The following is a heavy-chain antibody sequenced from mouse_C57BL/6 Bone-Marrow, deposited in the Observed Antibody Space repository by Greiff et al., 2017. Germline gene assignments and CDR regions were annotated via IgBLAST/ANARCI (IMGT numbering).Heavy chain of an antibody. CDR3: AIYDLYAMDY. Sequence: EVQLQQSGPELVKPGASVKISCKASGYSFTGYYMNWVKQSPEKSLEWIGEINPSTGGTTYNQKFKAKATLTVDKSSSTAYMQLKSLTSEDSAVYYCAIYDLYAMDYWGQGTSVTVSS. CDR1: GYSFTGYY. CDR2: INPSTGGT. J-gene: IGHJ4*01. V-gene: IGHV1-42*01. D-gene: IGHD2-12*01.